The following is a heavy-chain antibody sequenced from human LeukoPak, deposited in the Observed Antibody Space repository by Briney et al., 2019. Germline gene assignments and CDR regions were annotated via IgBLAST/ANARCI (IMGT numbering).Heavy chain of an antibody. V-gene: IGHV4-61*02. J-gene: IGHJ4*02. CDR2: IYASGTT. D-gene: IGHD1-26*01. CDR3: ARGLVGATGGSFDY. Sequence: ASETLSLTCTVSGGSISSDNYCWSWIRQPAGKGLEWIGRIYASGTTNYNPSLKSRVTISVDTSKNQFSLKLSSVTAADTAVYYCARGLVGATGGSFDYWGQGTLVTVSS. CDR1: GGSISSDNYC.